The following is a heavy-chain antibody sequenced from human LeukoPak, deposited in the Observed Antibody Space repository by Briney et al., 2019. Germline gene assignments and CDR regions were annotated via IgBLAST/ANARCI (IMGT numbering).Heavy chain of an antibody. V-gene: IGHV3-9*01. Sequence: PGRSLRLSCAASGFTFDDYAMHWVRQAPGKGLEWVSGISWNSGSIGYADSVKGRFTISRDNSKNTLYLQMNSLRAEDTAVYYCAKDPTYDSSGYYYRMGPGGFDYWGQGTLVTVSS. CDR2: ISWNSGSI. CDR1: GFTFDDYA. D-gene: IGHD3-22*01. CDR3: AKDPTYDSSGYYYRMGPGGFDY. J-gene: IGHJ4*02.